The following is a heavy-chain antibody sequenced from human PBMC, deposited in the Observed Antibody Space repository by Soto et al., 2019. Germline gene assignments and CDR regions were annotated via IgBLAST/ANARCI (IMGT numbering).Heavy chain of an antibody. CDR3: ARDHYYDSSGYYYFEVGPYGMDV. J-gene: IGHJ6*02. CDR1: GFTFDEYG. CDR2: INWNGGST. V-gene: IGHV3-20*04. Sequence: GGSLRLSCAASGFTFDEYGMSWVRQAPGKGLEWVSGINWNGGSTGYADSVKGRFTISRDNAKNSLYLQMNSLRAEDTALYYCARDHYYDSSGYYYFEVGPYGMDVWGQGTTVTVS. D-gene: IGHD3-22*01.